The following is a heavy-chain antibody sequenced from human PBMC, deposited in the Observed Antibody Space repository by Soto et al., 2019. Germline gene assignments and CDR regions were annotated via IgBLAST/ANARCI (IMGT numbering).Heavy chain of an antibody. CDR3: ASGMSSPYYYGMDV. D-gene: IGHD3-10*01. J-gene: IGHJ6*02. CDR1: GYTFTSSG. Sequence: GASVKVSCKASGYTFTSSGVSWVRQAPGQGLEWMGWITAYSGSTNYAQKFQGWVTMTRDTSISTAYMELSRLRSDDTAVYYCASGMSSPYYYGMDVWGQGTTVTVSS. V-gene: IGHV1-18*01. CDR2: ITAYSGST.